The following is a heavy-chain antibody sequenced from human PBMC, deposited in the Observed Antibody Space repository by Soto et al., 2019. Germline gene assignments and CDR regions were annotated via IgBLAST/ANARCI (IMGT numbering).Heavy chain of an antibody. D-gene: IGHD6-6*01. CDR2: ISGSGGST. CDR3: AKDPEYSSSSPIDY. Sequence: GGSLRLSCAASGFTFSSYAMSWVRQAPGKGLEWVSAISGSGGSTYYADSVKGRFTISRDNSKNTLYLQMNSLRAEDTAVYYCAKDPEYSSSSPIDYWGQGTLVTVSS. J-gene: IGHJ4*02. CDR1: GFTFSSYA. V-gene: IGHV3-23*01.